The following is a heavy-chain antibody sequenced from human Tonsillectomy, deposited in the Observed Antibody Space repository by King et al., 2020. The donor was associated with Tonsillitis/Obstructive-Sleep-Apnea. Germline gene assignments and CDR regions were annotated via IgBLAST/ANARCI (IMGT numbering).Heavy chain of an antibody. V-gene: IGHV4-34*01. J-gene: IGHJ4*02. CDR3: ARGRYGGWFDY. D-gene: IGHD4-17*01. Sequence: VQLQQWGAGLLKPSETLSLTCAVYGGSFSGYYWSWIRQPPGKGLEWIGEINHSGSTNYNPSLKSRVTISVDTSKNQFSLKLSSVTAADTAVYYCARGRYGGWFDYWGQGTLVTVSS. CDR2: INHSGST. CDR1: GGSFSGYY.